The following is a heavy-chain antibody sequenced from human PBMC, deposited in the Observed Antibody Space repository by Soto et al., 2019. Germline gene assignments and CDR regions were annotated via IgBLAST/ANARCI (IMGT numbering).Heavy chain of an antibody. J-gene: IGHJ4*02. Sequence: GGSLRLSCAASGFTFSSYGIHWVRQAPGKGLEWVAVISYDGSNKYYADSVKGRFTISRDNSKNTLYLQMNSLRAEDTAVYYCAKVVLYYDFWSGINYWGQGTLVTVSS. CDR1: GFTFSSYG. CDR3: AKVVLYYDFWSGINY. D-gene: IGHD3-3*01. V-gene: IGHV3-30*18. CDR2: ISYDGSNK.